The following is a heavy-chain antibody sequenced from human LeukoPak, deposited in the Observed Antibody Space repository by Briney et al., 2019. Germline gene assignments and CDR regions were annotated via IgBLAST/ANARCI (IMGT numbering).Heavy chain of an antibody. V-gene: IGHV1-18*01. CDR3: ARGYYDSGSHYYYYGMDV. D-gene: IGHD3-22*01. J-gene: IGHJ6*02. CDR1: GYTFTRYG. Sequence: ASVKVSCKASGYTFTRYGISWVRQAPEQVLEWMGWISAYNGNTNYAQKLQGRVTMTTDTSTSTAYMQLRSLRSDDTAVYYCARGYYDSGSHYYYYGMDVWGQGTTVTVSS. CDR2: ISAYNGNT.